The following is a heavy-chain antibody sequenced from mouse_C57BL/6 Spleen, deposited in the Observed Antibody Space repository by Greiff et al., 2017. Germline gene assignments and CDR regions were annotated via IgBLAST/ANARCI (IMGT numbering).Heavy chain of an antibody. CDR3: ARPLTSYYFDY. J-gene: IGHJ2*01. D-gene: IGHD4-1*01. CDR2: INPNNGGT. CDR1: GYTFTDYY. V-gene: IGHV1-26*01. Sequence: VQLQQSGPELVKPGASVKISCKASGYTFTDYYMNWVKQSHGKSLEWIGDINPNNGGTSYNQKFKGKATLTVDKSSSTAYMELRSLTSEDSAVYYCARPLTSYYFDYWGQGTTLTVSS.